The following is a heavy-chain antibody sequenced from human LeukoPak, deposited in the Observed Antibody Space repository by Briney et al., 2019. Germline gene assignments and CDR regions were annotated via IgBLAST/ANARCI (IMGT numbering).Heavy chain of an antibody. V-gene: IGHV3-53*01. CDR1: EFTVSRNY. Sequence: PGGSLRLSCTASEFTVSRNYMLWVRQAPGKGLEWVSLIFSNGDTHYADSVKGRFTISRDTSKNTVSLPMNSLRVEDTSMYYCTRDQMNYWGQGTLVTVSS. CDR3: TRDQMNY. CDR2: IFSNGDT. D-gene: IGHD5-24*01. J-gene: IGHJ4*02.